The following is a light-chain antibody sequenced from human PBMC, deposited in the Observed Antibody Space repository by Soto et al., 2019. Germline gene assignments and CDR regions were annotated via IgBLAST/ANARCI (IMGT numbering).Light chain of an antibody. V-gene: IGLV8-61*01. Sequence: QTVVTQEPSFSVSPGGTVTLTCGLSSGSVSTSYYPSWYQQTPGPAPRTLIYNTYTRSSGVPDRFSASIPGDKAALTITGAQADDESDYYCVLYMGSGISVFGGGTKGTVL. CDR1: SGSVSTSYY. CDR3: VLYMGSGISV. J-gene: IGLJ2*01. CDR2: NTY.